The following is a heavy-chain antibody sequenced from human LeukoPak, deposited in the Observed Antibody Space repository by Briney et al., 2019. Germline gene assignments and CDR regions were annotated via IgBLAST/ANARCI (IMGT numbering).Heavy chain of an antibody. V-gene: IGHV1-46*02. CDR1: GYTFNSYY. J-gene: IGHJ4*02. D-gene: IGHD5-18*01. CDR3: ARGYRYGDY. CDR2: INPSSGST. Sequence: ASAKVSCEASGYTFNSYYMHWVRQAPGKGLEWMGIINPSSGSTSYAQNFQGRVTMTRDRSSSTVYMELSSLRSEDTAVYYCARGYRYGDYWGQGTLVTVSS.